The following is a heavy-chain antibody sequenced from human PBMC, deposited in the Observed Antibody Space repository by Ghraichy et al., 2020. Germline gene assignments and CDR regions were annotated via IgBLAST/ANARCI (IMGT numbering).Heavy chain of an antibody. CDR3: AKQTFYYDSSGYFAAHYFDY. Sequence: GGSLRLSCAASGFTFSSYAMSWVRQAPGKGLEWVSAISGSGDSTYYADSLKGRFTISRDNSKNTLYLQMNSLRAEDTAVYYCAKQTFYYDSSGYFAAHYFDYWGQGTLVTVTS. CDR1: GFTFSSYA. D-gene: IGHD3-22*01. CDR2: ISGSGDST. V-gene: IGHV3-23*01. J-gene: IGHJ4*02.